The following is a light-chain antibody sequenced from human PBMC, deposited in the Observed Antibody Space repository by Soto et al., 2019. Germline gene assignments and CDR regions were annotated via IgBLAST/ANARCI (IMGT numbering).Light chain of an antibody. V-gene: IGKV3-11*01. J-gene: IGKJ4*01. Sequence: ESVLTQSPATLSLSPGERATLSFRASQSVTKYLAWYQQKPGQAPRLLIYDTSNRATGIPARFSGSGSGTDFTLTISGLESEDSGIYYCQQRYNWLTFGGGTKVDIK. CDR3: QQRYNWLT. CDR2: DTS. CDR1: QSVTKY.